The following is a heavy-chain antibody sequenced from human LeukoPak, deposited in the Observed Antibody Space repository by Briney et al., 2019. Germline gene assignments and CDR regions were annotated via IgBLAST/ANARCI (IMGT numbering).Heavy chain of an antibody. CDR2: ISSSSSYI. CDR3: ARGGEWLHHFDI. Sequence: PGGSLRLSCAASGFTFSSYAMAWVRQAPGKGLEWVSSISSSSSYIYYADSVKGRFTISRDNAKNSLYLQMNSLRAEDTAVYYCARGGEWLHHFDIWGQGTMVTVSS. J-gene: IGHJ3*02. CDR1: GFTFSSYA. D-gene: IGHD6-19*01. V-gene: IGHV3-21*01.